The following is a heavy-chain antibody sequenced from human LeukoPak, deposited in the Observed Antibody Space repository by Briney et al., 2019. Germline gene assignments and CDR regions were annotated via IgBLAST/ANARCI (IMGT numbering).Heavy chain of an antibody. CDR3: ARGYCSGGSCTWGLFDS. J-gene: IGHJ4*02. CDR1: GFTFSSYW. V-gene: IGHV3-21*04. Sequence: GGSLRLSCAASGFTFSSYWMHWVRQAPGKGLVWVSSISSSSSYIYYADSVKGRFTISRDNSMSTLSLQMRSLRVEDTALYYCARGYCSGGSCTWGLFDSWGQGTLVTVSS. CDR2: ISSSSSYI. D-gene: IGHD2-15*01.